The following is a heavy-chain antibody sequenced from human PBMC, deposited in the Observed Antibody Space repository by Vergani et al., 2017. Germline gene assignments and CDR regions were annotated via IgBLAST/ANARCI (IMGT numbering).Heavy chain of an antibody. CDR2: ISWNSGSI. CDR3: AKDIGIAVAGYFDY. V-gene: IGHV3-9*01. Sequence: EVQLVESGGGLVQPGRSLRLSCAASGFTFDDYAMHWVRQAPGKGLEWVSGISWNSGSIGYADSVKGRFTISRDNAKNSLYLQMNSLGAEDTALYYCAKDIGIAVAGYFDYWGQGTLVTVSS. J-gene: IGHJ4*02. D-gene: IGHD6-19*01. CDR1: GFTFDDYA.